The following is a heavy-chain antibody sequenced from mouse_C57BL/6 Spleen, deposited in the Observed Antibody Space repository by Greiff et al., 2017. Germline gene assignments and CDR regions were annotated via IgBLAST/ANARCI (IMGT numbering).Heavy chain of an antibody. CDR2: IFPGSGST. V-gene: IGHV1-9*01. CDR3: ARWQLRLQAYFDY. J-gene: IGHJ2*01. Sequence: VQLQQSGAELMKPGASVKLSCKASGYTFTGYWIRWVKQRPGHGLEWIGEIFPGSGSTYYNEKFKGKATFTADTSSTTAYMQLSSLTTEDSAIYYCARWQLRLQAYFDYWGQGTTVTVSS. D-gene: IGHD3-2*02. CDR1: GYTFTGYW.